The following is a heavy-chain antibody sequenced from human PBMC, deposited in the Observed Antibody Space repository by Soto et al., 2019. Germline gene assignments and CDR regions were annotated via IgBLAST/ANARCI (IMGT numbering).Heavy chain of an antibody. V-gene: IGHV4-39*01. J-gene: IGHJ4*02. CDR3: ARPARGWFGEFRDY. D-gene: IGHD3-10*01. Sequence: SETLSLTCTVSGGSISSSSYYWGWIRQPPGKGLEWIGSIYYSGSTYYNPSLKSRVTISVDTSKNQFSLKLSSVTAADTAVYYCARPARGWFGEFRDYWGQGTLVTVSS. CDR1: GGSISSSSYY. CDR2: IYYSGST.